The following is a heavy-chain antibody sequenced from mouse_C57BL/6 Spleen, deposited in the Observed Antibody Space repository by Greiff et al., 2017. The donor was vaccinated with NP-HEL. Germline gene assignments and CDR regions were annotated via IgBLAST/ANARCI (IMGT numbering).Heavy chain of an antibody. D-gene: IGHD2-4*01. CDR2: INPGSGGP. V-gene: IGHV1-54*01. J-gene: IGHJ1*03. CDR1: GYAFTNYL. CDR3: ARGGAGGLRRYFDV. Sequence: VQLQQSGAELVRPGTSVKVSCKASGYAFTNYLIEWVKQRPGQGLEWIGVINPGSGGPNYNEKFKGKATLTADKSSSTAYMQLSSRTSENSAVYFCARGGAGGLRRYFDVWGTGTTVTVSS.